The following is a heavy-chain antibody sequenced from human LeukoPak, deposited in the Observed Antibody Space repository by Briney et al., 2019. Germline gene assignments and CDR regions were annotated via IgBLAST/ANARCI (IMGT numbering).Heavy chain of an antibody. J-gene: IGHJ4*02. CDR3: AKEPWAAAGTIWDYFDY. D-gene: IGHD6-13*01. Sequence: GGTLRLSCAASGFTFSSYGMSWVRQAPGKGLEWVSAISGSGGSTYYADSVKGRFTISRDNSKNTLYLQMNSLRAEDTAVYYCAKEPWAAAGTIWDYFDYWGQGTLVTVSS. V-gene: IGHV3-23*01. CDR2: ISGSGGST. CDR1: GFTFSSYG.